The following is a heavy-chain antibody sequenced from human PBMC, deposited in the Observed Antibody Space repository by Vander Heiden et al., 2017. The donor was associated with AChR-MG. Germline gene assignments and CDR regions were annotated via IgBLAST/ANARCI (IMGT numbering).Heavy chain of an antibody. CDR2: ISSSGRTI. D-gene: IGHD6-25*01. CDR1: GFAFSDHY. J-gene: IGHJ4*02. V-gene: IGHV3-11*01. Sequence: QVQLVESGRGMVRHEGSLILSCPVSGFAFSDHYMSWIRQSPGQGLEWLAYISSSGRTIYYADSVKGRFTISRDNAKKSFFLQMDSLRVEDTALYYCASEPQGGGCCFNYWGQGTLLTVSS. CDR3: ASEPQGGGCCFNY.